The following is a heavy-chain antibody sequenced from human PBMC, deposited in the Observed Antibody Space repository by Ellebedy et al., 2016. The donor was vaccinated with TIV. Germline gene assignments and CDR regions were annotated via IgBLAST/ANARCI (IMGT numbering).Heavy chain of an antibody. D-gene: IGHD3-16*01. CDR2: TYYRSKWNN. J-gene: IGHJ6*02. Sequence: SETLSLTCGISGDSFSTDIGWNWIRQSPTGGLEWLGRTYYRSKWNNDYAVSLKSRITINPDTSKNQFSLQLNSVIPDDTAVYYCARGWFGSGMGVWGQGTTVTVSS. CDR1: GDSFSTDIG. V-gene: IGHV6-1*01. CDR3: ARGWFGSGMGV.